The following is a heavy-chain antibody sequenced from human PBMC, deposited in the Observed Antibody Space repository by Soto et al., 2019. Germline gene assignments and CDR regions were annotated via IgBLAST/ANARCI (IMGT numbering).Heavy chain of an antibody. V-gene: IGHV1-69*09. D-gene: IGHD5-18*01. Sequence: QAQLVQSGAEVKKPGSSVKVSCTASGGTFGNHAISWVRQAPGQGLEWMGGIIPVLGVGDNAQKFQGRVTITADTSTNTAYMGLSSLRSEGTAHYYFVREAGYSYGYVFVYWGQGTLVIVSS. CDR2: IIPVLGVG. J-gene: IGHJ4*02. CDR1: GGTFGNHA. CDR3: VREAGYSYGYVFVY.